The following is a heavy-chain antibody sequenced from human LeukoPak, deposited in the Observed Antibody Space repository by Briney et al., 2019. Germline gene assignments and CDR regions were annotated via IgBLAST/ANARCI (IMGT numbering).Heavy chain of an antibody. V-gene: IGHV4-4*02. D-gene: IGHD5-18*01. CDR3: ARDLGYSYGTPDAFDI. Sequence: SGTLSLTCAVSGGSLSSNNWWGWVRQPPGKGLEWIGEIYHSGSPNYNPSLKSRVTISVDKSRNHFSLNLSSVTAADTAVYYCARDLGYSYGTPDAFDIWGQGTMVTVSS. J-gene: IGHJ3*02. CDR2: IYHSGSP. CDR1: GGSLSSNNW.